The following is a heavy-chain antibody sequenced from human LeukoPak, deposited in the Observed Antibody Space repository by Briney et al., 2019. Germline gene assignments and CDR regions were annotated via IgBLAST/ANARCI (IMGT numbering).Heavy chain of an antibody. J-gene: IGHJ5*02. CDR3: AKDPISDYTTMAKIGEGWFDP. Sequence: QPGGSLRLSCAASGFTFSRYAMSWVRQAPGKGLEWVSTISGSAGSTYYADSVKGRFTISGDNSKNTLYLQMNSLRAEDTAVYYCAKDPISDYTTMAKIGEGWFDPWGQGTLVTVSS. D-gene: IGHD5-18*01. CDR1: GFTFSRYA. CDR2: ISGSAGST. V-gene: IGHV3-23*01.